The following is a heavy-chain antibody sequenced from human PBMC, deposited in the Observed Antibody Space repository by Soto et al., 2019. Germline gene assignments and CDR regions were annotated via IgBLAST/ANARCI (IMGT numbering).Heavy chain of an antibody. J-gene: IGHJ6*02. CDR1: GGTFSSYA. D-gene: IGHD2-2*02. CDR2: IIPIFGTA. Sequence: ASVKVSCKASGGTFSSYAISWERQAPGQGLEWMGGIIPIFGTANYAQKFQGRVTITADESTSTAYMELSSLRSEDTAVYYCARETLVVPAAIRLYGPIFYGMDVWGQGPKVTVSS. CDR3: ARETLVVPAAIRLYGPIFYGMDV. V-gene: IGHV1-69*13.